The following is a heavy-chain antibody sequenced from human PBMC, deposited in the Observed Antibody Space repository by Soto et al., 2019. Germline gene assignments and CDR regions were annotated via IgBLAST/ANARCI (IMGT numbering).Heavy chain of an antibody. V-gene: IGHV3-23*01. CDR3: AKDPMAVAGNRDY. J-gene: IGHJ4*02. D-gene: IGHD6-19*01. CDR1: GSTFSTYA. CDR2: ISGSGGSS. Sequence: EVQLLESGGGLVQPGGSLRLSCAASGSTFSTYAMTWVRQAPGKVLKWVSAISGSGGSSYYEDSVKGRFTISRDNSKNTLYLQMNSLRAEDTAVYYCAKDPMAVAGNRDYWGQGTLVTVSS.